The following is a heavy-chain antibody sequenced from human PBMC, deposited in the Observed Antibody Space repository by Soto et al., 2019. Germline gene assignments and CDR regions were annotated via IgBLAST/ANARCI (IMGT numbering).Heavy chain of an antibody. Sequence: RLSCAVSGFTISNFAMSWVRQAPGKGLEWVSVISGSGGGTSYADSVKGRFTIPRDNAKNSLFLQMNSLRGEDTAVYYCAKGQWLDEYWGQGTLVTVSS. D-gene: IGHD6-19*01. CDR3: AKGQWLDEY. CDR2: ISGSGGGT. V-gene: IGHV3-23*01. J-gene: IGHJ4*02. CDR1: GFTISNFA.